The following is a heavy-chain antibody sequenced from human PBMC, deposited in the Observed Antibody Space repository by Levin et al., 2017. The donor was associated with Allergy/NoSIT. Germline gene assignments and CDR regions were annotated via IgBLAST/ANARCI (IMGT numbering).Heavy chain of an antibody. J-gene: IGHJ4*02. V-gene: IGHV3-33*01. CDR3: ARPQTGTTNGGLDY. CDR2: IWYDGSNK. CDR1: GFTFSSSG. Sequence: AGGSLRLSCAASGFTFSSSGMHWVRQAPGKGLEWVAVIWYDGSNKYYADSVKGRFTISRDNSKNTLYLQMNSLRAEDTAVYYCARPQTGTTNGGLDYWGQGTLVTVSS. D-gene: IGHD1-1*01.